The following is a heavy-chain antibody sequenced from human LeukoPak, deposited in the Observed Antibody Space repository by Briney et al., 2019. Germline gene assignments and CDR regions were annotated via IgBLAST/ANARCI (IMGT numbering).Heavy chain of an antibody. V-gene: IGHV6-1*01. CDR2: TYYRSRWYN. Sequence: SQTLSLTCAISGDSVSSNSATWNWFRQSPSRGLEWLGRTYYRSRWYNDSAVSVKSRIAINPDTSKNQFSLKLSSVTAADTAVYYCARVSGDIVVVVAEQPNYYYGMDVWGQGTTVTVSS. CDR1: GDSVSSNSAT. J-gene: IGHJ6*02. D-gene: IGHD2-15*01. CDR3: ARVSGDIVVVVAEQPNYYYGMDV.